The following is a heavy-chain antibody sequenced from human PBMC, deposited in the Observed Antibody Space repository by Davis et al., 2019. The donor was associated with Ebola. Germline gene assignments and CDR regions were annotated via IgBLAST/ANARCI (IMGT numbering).Heavy chain of an antibody. D-gene: IGHD5-18*01. V-gene: IGHV1-18*01. CDR3: ARSQDTAMGGAFDY. J-gene: IGHJ4*02. CDR1: GYTFTGYD. Sequence: AASVKVSCKASGYTFTGYDINWVRQATGQGLEWMGWISAYNGNTNYAQKLQGRVTITRDTSASTAYMELSSLRSEDTAVYYCARSQDTAMGGAFDYWSQGTLVTVSS. CDR2: ISAYNGNT.